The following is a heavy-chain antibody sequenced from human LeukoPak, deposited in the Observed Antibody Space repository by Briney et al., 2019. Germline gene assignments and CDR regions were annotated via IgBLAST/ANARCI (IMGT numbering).Heavy chain of an antibody. Sequence: PGGSLRLSCAASGFTFSSYAMHWVRQAPGKGLEWVAVISYDGSNKYYADSVKGRFAISRDNSGNTLYLQLSSLRAEDTAVYYCAKADSLLYGSSRYFDYWGQGTLVTVSS. V-gene: IGHV3-30*09. D-gene: IGHD6-13*01. J-gene: IGHJ4*02. CDR3: AKADSLLYGSSRYFDY. CDR1: GFTFSSYA. CDR2: ISYDGSNK.